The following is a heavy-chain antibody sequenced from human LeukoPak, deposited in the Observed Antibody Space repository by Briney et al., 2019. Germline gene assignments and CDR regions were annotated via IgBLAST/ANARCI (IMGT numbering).Heavy chain of an antibody. CDR3: ARVRSAVYGDYSFDY. CDR1: GYTFTSYG. D-gene: IGHD4-17*01. J-gene: IGHJ4*01. V-gene: IGHV1-18*01. Sequence: ASVKVSCKASGYTFTSYGISWVRQAPGQGLEWTGWISAYNGNTNYAQKLQGRVTMTTDTSTSTAYMELRSLRSDDTAVYYCARVRSAVYGDYSFDYWGQGTLVTVSS. CDR2: ISAYNGNT.